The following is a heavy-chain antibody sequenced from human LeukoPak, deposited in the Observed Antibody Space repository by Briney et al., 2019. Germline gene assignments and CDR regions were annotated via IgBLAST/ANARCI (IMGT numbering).Heavy chain of an antibody. CDR1: GYTFTSYA. CDR2: INAGNGNT. CDR3: ARGPTSTYYFDY. V-gene: IGHV1-3*01. Sequence: ASVKVSCKASGYTFTSYAMHWVRQAPGQRLEWMGWINAGNGNTKYSQKFQGRVTITRDTSASTAYMELSSLRSEDTAVYYCARGPTSTYYFDYWGQGTLVTVSS. D-gene: IGHD1-1*01. J-gene: IGHJ4*02.